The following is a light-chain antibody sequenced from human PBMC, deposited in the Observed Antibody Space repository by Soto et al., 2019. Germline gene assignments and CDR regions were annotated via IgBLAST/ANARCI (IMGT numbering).Light chain of an antibody. J-gene: IGLJ1*01. CDR2: DVS. Sequence: QSVLTQPVAVSGSPGQSIAISCTGTSSDVGTYNSVSWYQQYPGKAPKLMIHDVSNRPSGVSDRFSGSKSGNTASLTISGLQSEDEADYYCSSYTSSSSYVFGSGTKVTV. V-gene: IGLV2-14*01. CDR1: SSDVGTYNS. CDR3: SSYTSSSSYV.